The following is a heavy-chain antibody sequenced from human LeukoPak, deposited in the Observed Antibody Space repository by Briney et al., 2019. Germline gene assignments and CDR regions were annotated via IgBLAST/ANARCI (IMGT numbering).Heavy chain of an antibody. CDR1: GFTFGDYA. Sequence: GGSLRLSCTASGFTFGDYAMNWVRQAPGKGLEWVSSISSSSTYIYYADSVKGRFTISRDNAKNSLYLQMNSLRAEDTAVYYCARGTHYDFWSGYTSIYYYYMDVWGKGTTVTVSS. CDR2: ISSSSTYI. D-gene: IGHD3-3*01. V-gene: IGHV3-21*01. CDR3: ARGTHYDFWSGYTSIYYYYMDV. J-gene: IGHJ6*03.